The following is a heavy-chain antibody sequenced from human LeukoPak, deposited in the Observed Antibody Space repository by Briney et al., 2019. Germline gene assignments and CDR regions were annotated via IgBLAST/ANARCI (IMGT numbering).Heavy chain of an antibody. Sequence: GSLRLSCAASGFTFSSYAMSWVRQAPGKGLEWIGSIYHSGSTYYNPSLKSRVTISVDTSKNQFSLKLSSVTAADTAVYYCARHVQEAANWFDPWGQGTLVTVSS. CDR1: GFTFSSYA. CDR2: IYHSGST. CDR3: ARHVQEAANWFDP. J-gene: IGHJ5*02. V-gene: IGHV4-38-2*01.